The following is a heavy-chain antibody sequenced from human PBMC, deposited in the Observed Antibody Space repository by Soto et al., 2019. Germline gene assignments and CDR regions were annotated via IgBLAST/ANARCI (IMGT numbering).Heavy chain of an antibody. CDR2: INHSGST. CDR1: GGSFSGYY. Sequence: SETLSLTCAVYGGSFSGYYWSWIRQPPGKGLEWIGEINHSGSTNYNPSLKSRVTISVDTSKNQFSLKLSSVTAADTAVYYCASFHRSGIAAAGYDYWGQGTLVTVSS. CDR3: ASFHRSGIAAAGYDY. J-gene: IGHJ4*02. V-gene: IGHV4-34*01. D-gene: IGHD6-13*01.